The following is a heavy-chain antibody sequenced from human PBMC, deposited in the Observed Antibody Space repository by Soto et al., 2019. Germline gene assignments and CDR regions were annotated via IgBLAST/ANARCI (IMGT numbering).Heavy chain of an antibody. D-gene: IGHD6-13*01. Sequence: PTLLNPTQTLTLTCTFSGFSLSTSGVGVGWIRQPPGKALEWLALIYCDDDKRYSPSLKGRLTITKDTSKNQVVLTMTNMDPVDTATYYCARLYSSSRVFECCVQGTLGTVCS. CDR1: GFSLSTSGVG. CDR2: IYCDDDK. J-gene: IGHJ4*02. CDR3: ARLYSSSRVFEC. V-gene: IGHV2-5*02.